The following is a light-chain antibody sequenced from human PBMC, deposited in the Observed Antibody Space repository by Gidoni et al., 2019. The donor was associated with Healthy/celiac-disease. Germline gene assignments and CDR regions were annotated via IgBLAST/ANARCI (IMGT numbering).Light chain of an antibody. CDR2: DAS. V-gene: IGKV3-11*01. J-gene: IGKJ2*01. Sequence: EIVLTQSPANLSLSPGERATLSCRSSQSVSSYLAWYQQKPGQAPRLLIYDASNRATGIPARFSGSGSGKDFTLTISSLEPEDFAVYYCQQRSNWHTFGQGTKLEIK. CDR1: QSVSSY. CDR3: QQRSNWHT.